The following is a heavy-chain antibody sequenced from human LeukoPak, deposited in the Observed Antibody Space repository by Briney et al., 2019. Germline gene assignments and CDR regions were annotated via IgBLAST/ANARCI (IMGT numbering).Heavy chain of an antibody. D-gene: IGHD5/OR15-5a*01. V-gene: IGHV4-4*07. CDR2: IYSSGST. CDR3: ARGDSTNQDGDYYGLDV. J-gene: IGHJ6*02. Sequence: SETLSLTCTVSGGSISGYYWSWIRRSAGKGLEWIGRIYSSGSTNYNPSLKSRAIMSVDTSKNHFSLDLSSVTAADTAVYFCARGDSTNQDGDYYGLDVWGQGTTVTVSS. CDR1: GGSISGYY.